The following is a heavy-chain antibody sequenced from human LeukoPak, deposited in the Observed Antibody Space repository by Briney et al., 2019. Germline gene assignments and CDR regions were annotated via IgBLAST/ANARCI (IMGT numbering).Heavy chain of an antibody. Sequence: GGSLRLSCAASGFGFSSYVMSWVRQAPGKGLEWVSAMTGGSDSTYYADSVKGRFTISRDNSKNTLYLQMNSLRAEDTAVYYCAKDTARYYYDSSGYYPLDDYWGQGTLVTVSS. CDR2: MTGGSDST. J-gene: IGHJ4*02. CDR3: AKDTARYYYDSSGYYPLDDY. CDR1: GFGFSSYV. V-gene: IGHV3-23*01. D-gene: IGHD3-22*01.